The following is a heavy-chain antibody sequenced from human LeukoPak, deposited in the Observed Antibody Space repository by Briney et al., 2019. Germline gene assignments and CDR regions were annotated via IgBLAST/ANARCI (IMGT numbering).Heavy chain of an antibody. CDR1: GYSFTSYW. V-gene: IGHV5-51*01. J-gene: IGHJ4*02. Sequence: GESLEISCKGSGYSFTSYWIGWVRQMPGKGLEWMGIIYPGDSDTRYSPSFQGQVTISADKSISTAYLQWSSLKASDTAMYYCARHGVTGSSSSPNDYWGQGTLVTVSS. CDR3: ARHGVTGSSSSPNDY. D-gene: IGHD6-6*01. CDR2: IYPGDSDT.